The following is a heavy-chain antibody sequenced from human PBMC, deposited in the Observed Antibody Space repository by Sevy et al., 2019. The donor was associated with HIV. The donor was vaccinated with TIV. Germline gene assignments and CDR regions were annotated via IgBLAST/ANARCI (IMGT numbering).Heavy chain of an antibody. V-gene: IGHV3-53*01. Sequence: GGSLRLSCEASGFNVSSTYMSWVRLAPGKGLEWVSVFYISDNTYYADSVKGRFTISRDNFKNTVHLQMDSLRAEDTALYYCATTTFRFFDNWGQGTLVTVSS. D-gene: IGHD3-3*01. CDR1: GFNVSSTY. CDR3: ATTTFRFFDN. J-gene: IGHJ4*02. CDR2: FYISDNT.